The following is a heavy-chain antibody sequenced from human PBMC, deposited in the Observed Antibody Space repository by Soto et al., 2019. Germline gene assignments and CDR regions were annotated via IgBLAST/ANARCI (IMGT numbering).Heavy chain of an antibody. CDR3: ARDLTEAAVVYDFWSGYSNPYGMDV. CDR1: GFTFSSYA. J-gene: IGHJ6*02. V-gene: IGHV3-30*04. CDR2: ISYVGSNK. D-gene: IGHD3-3*01. Sequence: GGSLRLSCAASGFTFSSYAMHWVRQAPGKGLEWVAVISYVGSNKYYADSVKGRFTISRDNSKNTLYLQMNSLRADDTAAYYCARDLTEAAVVYDFWSGYSNPYGMDVWGQGTTVTVSS.